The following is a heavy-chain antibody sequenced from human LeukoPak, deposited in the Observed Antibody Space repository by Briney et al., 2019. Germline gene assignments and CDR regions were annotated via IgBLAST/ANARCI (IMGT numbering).Heavy chain of an antibody. V-gene: IGHV4-38-2*01. CDR3: ARLRTMIGVGY. CDR1: GYSISSGYY. Sequence: SETLSLTCAVSGYSISSGYYWGWIRQPPGKGLEWIGSIYRSGSTYYNPSLKSRVTISVDTSKNQFSLKLSSVTAADTAVYYCARLRTMIGVGYWGQGTLVTVSS. CDR2: IYRSGST. J-gene: IGHJ4*02. D-gene: IGHD3-22*01.